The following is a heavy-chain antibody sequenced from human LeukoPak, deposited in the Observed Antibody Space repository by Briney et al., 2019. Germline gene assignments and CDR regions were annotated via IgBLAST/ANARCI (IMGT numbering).Heavy chain of an antibody. D-gene: IGHD3-22*01. CDR2: INPNSGGT. V-gene: IGHV1-2*02. CDR3: ARASTNYYDSRLDY. Sequence: GASVKVSCKASGYTFTGYYMHSVRQAPGQGREWMGWINPNSGGTNYAQKFRGRVTMTRDTSISTAYMEPSRLRSDDTAVYYCARASTNYYDSRLDYWGQGTLVTVSS. J-gene: IGHJ4*02. CDR1: GYTFTGYY.